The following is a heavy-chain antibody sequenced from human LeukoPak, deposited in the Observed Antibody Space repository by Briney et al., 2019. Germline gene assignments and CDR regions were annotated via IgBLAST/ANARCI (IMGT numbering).Heavy chain of an antibody. CDR1: GYSFTSYW. D-gene: IGHD1-20*01. Sequence: GESLKISCKGSGYSFTSYWIGWVRQAPGKGLEWVSSISSSSSYIYYADSVKGRFTISRDNAKNSLYLQMNSLRAEDTAVYYCARYNWNDEGYWGQGTLVTVSS. V-gene: IGHV3-21*01. CDR3: ARYNWNDEGY. CDR2: ISSSSSYI. J-gene: IGHJ4*02.